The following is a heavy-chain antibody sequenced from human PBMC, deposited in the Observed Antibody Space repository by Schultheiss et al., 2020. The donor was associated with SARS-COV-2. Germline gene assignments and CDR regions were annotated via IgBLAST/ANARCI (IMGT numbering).Heavy chain of an antibody. Sequence: ASVKVSCKASGYTFTGYYMHWVRQAPGQGLEWMGWINPNSGGTNYAQKFQGRVTMTRDTSISTAYMELSRLRSDDTAVYYCARDPLYSSGWTPGYYYGMDVWGRGTTVTVAS. J-gene: IGHJ6*02. V-gene: IGHV1-2*02. CDR3: ARDPLYSSGWTPGYYYGMDV. D-gene: IGHD6-19*01. CDR2: INPNSGGT. CDR1: GYTFTGYY.